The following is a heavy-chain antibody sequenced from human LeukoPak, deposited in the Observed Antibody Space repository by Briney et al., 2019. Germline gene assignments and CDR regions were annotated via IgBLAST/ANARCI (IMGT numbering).Heavy chain of an antibody. J-gene: IGHJ4*02. V-gene: IGHV3-53*01. CDR3: ARARVTVTTFSAYFDY. D-gene: IGHD4-17*01. CDR2: IYSGGST. CDR1: GFTVSSNY. Sequence: GGSLRLSCAASGFTVSSNYMSWVRQAPGKGLEWVSVIYSGGSTYYADSVKGRFTISRDNSKNTLYLQTNSLRAEDTAVYYCARARVTVTTFSAYFDYWGQGTLVTVSS.